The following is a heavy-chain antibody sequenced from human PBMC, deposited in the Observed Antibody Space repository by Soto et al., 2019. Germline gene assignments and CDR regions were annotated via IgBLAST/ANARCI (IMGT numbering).Heavy chain of an antibody. CDR1: GFTFGDYA. V-gene: IGHV3-49*03. CDR2: IRSKAYGGTT. CDR3: TRVGYCTNGVCYEALDY. J-gene: IGHJ4*02. Sequence: GGSLRLSCTASGFTFGDYAMSWFRQAPGKGLEWVGFIRSKAYGGTTEYAASVKGRFTISRDDSKSIAYLQMNSLKTEDTAVYYCTRVGYCTNGVCYEALDYWGQGTLVTVSS. D-gene: IGHD2-8*01.